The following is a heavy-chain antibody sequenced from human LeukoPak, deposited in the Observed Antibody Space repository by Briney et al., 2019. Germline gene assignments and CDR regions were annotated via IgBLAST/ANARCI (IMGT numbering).Heavy chain of an antibody. J-gene: IGHJ4*02. V-gene: IGHV3-72*01. CDR1: GFTFSDHY. CDR3: ARDVGGIIDY. CDR2: TRNKANSYTT. D-gene: IGHD4-23*01. Sequence: GGSLRLSCAASGFTFSDHYMDWVRQAPGKGLEWVGRTRNKANSYTTEYAASVKGRFTISRDDSKNSLYLQMNSLKTEDTAVYCCARDVGGIIDYWGQGTLVTVSS.